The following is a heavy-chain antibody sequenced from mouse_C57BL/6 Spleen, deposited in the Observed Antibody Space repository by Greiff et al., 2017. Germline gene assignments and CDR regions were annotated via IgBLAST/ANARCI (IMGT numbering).Heavy chain of an antibody. J-gene: IGHJ4*01. Sequence: VHLVESGPELVKPGASVKISCKASGYAFSSSWMNWVKQRPGKGLEWIGRIYPGDGDTNYNGKFKGKATLTADKSSSTAYMQLSSLTSEDSAVYFCARWEDVRYAMDYWGQGTSVTVSS. CDR1: GYAFSSSW. D-gene: IGHD3-2*02. V-gene: IGHV1-82*01. CDR2: IYPGDGDT. CDR3: ARWEDVRYAMDY.